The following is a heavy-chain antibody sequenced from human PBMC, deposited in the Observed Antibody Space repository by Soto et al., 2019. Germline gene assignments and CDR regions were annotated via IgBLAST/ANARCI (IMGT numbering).Heavy chain of an antibody. CDR3: ARAVNIAARPGYYYYGMDV. Sequence: ASVKVSCKASGYTFTGYYMHWVRQAPGQGLEWMGWINPNSGGTNYAQKFQGWVTMTRDTSISTAYMELSRLRSDDTAVYYCARAVNIAARPGYYYYGMDVWGQGTTVTVSS. CDR1: GYTFTGYY. D-gene: IGHD6-6*01. V-gene: IGHV1-2*04. CDR2: INPNSGGT. J-gene: IGHJ6*02.